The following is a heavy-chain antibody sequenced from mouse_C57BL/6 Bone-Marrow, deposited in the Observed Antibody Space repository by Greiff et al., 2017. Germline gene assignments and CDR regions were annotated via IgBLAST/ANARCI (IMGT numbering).Heavy chain of an antibody. CDR2: IYPGDGDT. CDR3: ARRWLPLYLDY. J-gene: IGHJ2*01. Sequence: VQLQQSGAELVKPGASVKISCKASGYAFSSYWMNWVKQRPGKGLEWIGQIYPGDGDTNYNGKFKGKATLTADKSSSTAYMQLSSLTSEDSAVYFCARRWLPLYLDYWGQGTTLTVSS. CDR1: GYAFSSYW. D-gene: IGHD2-3*01. V-gene: IGHV1-80*01.